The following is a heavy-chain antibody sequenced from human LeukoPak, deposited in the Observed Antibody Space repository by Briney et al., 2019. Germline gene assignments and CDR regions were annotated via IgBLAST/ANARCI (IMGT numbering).Heavy chain of an antibody. D-gene: IGHD2-2*01. Sequence: ASVKVSCKASGYTFTSYYMHWVRQAPGQGLEWMGIINPSGGSTSYAQKFQGRVTMTRDTSTSTVYMELSSLRSEDTAVYYCARDRKYQLPGPDAFDIWGQGTMVTVSS. CDR3: ARDRKYQLPGPDAFDI. CDR1: GYTFTSYY. CDR2: INPSGGST. J-gene: IGHJ3*02. V-gene: IGHV1-46*01.